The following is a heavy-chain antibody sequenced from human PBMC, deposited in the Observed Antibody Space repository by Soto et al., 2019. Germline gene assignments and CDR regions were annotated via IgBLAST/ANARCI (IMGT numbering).Heavy chain of an antibody. V-gene: IGHV4-30-4*01. CDR1: GGSISSGDYY. J-gene: IGHJ5*02. CDR3: ARLSDTAIGRYWFDP. CDR2: IYYSGST. D-gene: IGHD5-18*01. Sequence: PSETLSLTCTVSGGSISSGDYYWSWIRQPPGKGLEWIGYIYYSGSTYYNPSLKSRVTISVDTSKNQFSLKLSSVTAADTAVYYCARLSDTAIGRYWFDPWGQGTLVTVSS.